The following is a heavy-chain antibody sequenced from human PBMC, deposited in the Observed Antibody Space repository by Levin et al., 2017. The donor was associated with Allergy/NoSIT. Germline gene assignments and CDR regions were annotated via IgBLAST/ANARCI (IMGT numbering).Heavy chain of an antibody. CDR3: AREMAETAADTFDL. Sequence: GESLKISCKASGYTFTFYGLTWVRQAPGQGLEWMGWISPYNGDTKYAQHLQGRVIMTADTSTSTAFMELRSLKFDDTAVYYCAREMAETAADTFDLWGQGTKVTVSS. CDR2: ISPYNGDT. D-gene: IGHD2-8*01. V-gene: IGHV1-18*01. J-gene: IGHJ3*01. CDR1: GYTFTFYG.